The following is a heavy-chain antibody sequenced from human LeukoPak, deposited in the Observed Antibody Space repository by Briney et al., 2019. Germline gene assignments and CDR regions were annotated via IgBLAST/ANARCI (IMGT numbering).Heavy chain of an antibody. CDR2: ISSSGSTI. D-gene: IGHD3-10*02. J-gene: IGHJ6*04. CDR1: GFTFSSYA. CDR3: AELGITMIGGV. Sequence: GGSLRLSCAASGFTFSSYAMSCVRQAPGKGLEWVSYISSSGSTIYYADSAKGRFTSSRDNAKNSLYLQMNSLRAEDTAVYYCAELGITMIGGVWGKGTTVTISS. V-gene: IGHV3-48*03.